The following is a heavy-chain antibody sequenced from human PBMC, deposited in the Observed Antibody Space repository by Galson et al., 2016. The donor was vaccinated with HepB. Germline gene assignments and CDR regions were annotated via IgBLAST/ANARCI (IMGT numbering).Heavy chain of an antibody. Sequence: SLRLSCAASGFTFSTYSLNWVRQAPGKGLEWVAYFIGDSTTISYADSVKGRFTISRDNVKNSLYLQMNSLRDEDTAIYYCLGSGSQSLWGQGTLVTVSS. D-gene: IGHD3-10*02. CDR1: GFTFSTYS. CDR3: LGSGSQSL. J-gene: IGHJ4*02. V-gene: IGHV3-48*02. CDR2: FIGDSTTI.